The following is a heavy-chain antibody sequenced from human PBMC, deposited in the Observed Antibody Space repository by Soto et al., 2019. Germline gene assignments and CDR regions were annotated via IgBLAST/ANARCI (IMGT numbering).Heavy chain of an antibody. J-gene: IGHJ4*02. CDR2: ISSSSYI. V-gene: IGHV3-21*01. CDR3: ARDYITIFGVVIMGFFDY. Sequence: GGSLRLSCAASGFTFSSYSMNWVRQAPGKGLEWVSSISSSSYIYYADSVKGRFTISRDNAKNSLYLQMNSLRAEDTAVYYCARDYITIFGVVIMGFFDYWGQGTLVTVSS. D-gene: IGHD3-3*01. CDR1: GFTFSSYS.